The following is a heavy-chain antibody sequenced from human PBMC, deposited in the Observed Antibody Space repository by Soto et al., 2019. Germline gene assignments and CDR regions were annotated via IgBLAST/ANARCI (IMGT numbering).Heavy chain of an antibody. D-gene: IGHD1-1*01. CDR3: AKPRYNWNFDAFDI. V-gene: IGHV3-23*01. CDR2: IRNIGGST. Sequence: EVQLLESGGGLVQPGGSLRLSFPASGFTLSGIAWGGAPRAQGRGLEWVSVIRNIGGSTSSADSVKGRFTISRDNSKNSLYLQMNSLRAEDTAVYYCAKPRYNWNFDAFDIWGQGTMVTVSS. J-gene: IGHJ3*02. CDR1: GFTLSGIA.